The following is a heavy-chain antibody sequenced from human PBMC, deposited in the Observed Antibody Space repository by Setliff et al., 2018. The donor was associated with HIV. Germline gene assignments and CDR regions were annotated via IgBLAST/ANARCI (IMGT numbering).Heavy chain of an antibody. CDR3: ARSRVHYYYGSSGYPTRYDAFDI. CDR1: GGTFSSYA. Sequence: SVKVSCKASGGTFSSYAISWVRQAPGQGLEWMGGIIPILGIANYAQKFQGRVTITADKSTSTAYMELSSLRSEDTAVYYCARSRVHYYYGSSGYPTRYDAFDIWGQGTMVTVSS. D-gene: IGHD3-22*01. CDR2: IIPILGIA. J-gene: IGHJ3*02. V-gene: IGHV1-69*10.